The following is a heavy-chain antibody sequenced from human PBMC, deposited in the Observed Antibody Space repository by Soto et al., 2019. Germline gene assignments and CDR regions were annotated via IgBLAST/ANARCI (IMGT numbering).Heavy chain of an antibody. D-gene: IGHD3-10*01. V-gene: IGHV6-1*01. CDR3: AGETDYYVSGSFSY. CDR1: GDSVSSNSAG. J-gene: IGHJ4*02. Sequence: SQTLSLTCVISGDSVSSNSAGWNWIRQSPSRGLEWLGRTYYRSKWYNDYGVSVKSRITINPDTSKNQFSLQPSSVIPEDTAVYYCAGETDYYVSGSFSYWGQGTLVTVSS. CDR2: TYYRSKWYN.